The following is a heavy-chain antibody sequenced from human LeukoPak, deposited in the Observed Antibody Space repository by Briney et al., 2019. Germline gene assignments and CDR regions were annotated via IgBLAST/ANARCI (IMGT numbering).Heavy chain of an antibody. D-gene: IGHD2-15*01. J-gene: IGHJ5*02. CDR2: INPNSGGT. CDR1: GYTFTGYY. CDR3: ARGYCSGGSCYSVENWFDP. V-gene: IGHV1-2*06. Sequence: EAXVKVSCKAAGYTFTGYYMFWVRQAPGQGVEWMGRINPNSGGTNYAQKFQGRVTMTRDRSIRRAYMEVSRLRSDDTAVYYCARGYCSGGSCYSVENWFDPWGQGTLVTVSS.